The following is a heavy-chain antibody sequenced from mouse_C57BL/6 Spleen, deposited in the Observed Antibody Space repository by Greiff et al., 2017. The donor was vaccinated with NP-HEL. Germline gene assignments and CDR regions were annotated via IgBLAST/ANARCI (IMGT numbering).Heavy chain of an antibody. CDR1: GYTFTDYY. J-gene: IGHJ3*01. CDR2: INPNNGGT. CDR3: ATPNWFAY. V-gene: IGHV1-22*01. Sequence: VQLKESGPELVKPGASVQMSCKASGYTFTDYYMHWVKQSPGKSLEWIGYINPNNGGTSSNQKFKGKATLTVHKSSSTAYMELRSLTSEDSAVYYCATPNWFAYWGQGTLVTVSA.